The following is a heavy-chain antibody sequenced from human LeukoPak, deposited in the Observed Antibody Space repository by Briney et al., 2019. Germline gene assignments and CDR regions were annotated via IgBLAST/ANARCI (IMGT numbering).Heavy chain of an antibody. D-gene: IGHD2-2*01. J-gene: IGHJ3*02. CDR1: GYTFTGHY. Sequence: GASVKVSCKASGYTFTGHYMHWVRQAPGQGLEWMGWINPNSGGTNYAQKFQGRVTMTRDTSISTAYMELSSLRSEDTAVYYCARGNIVVVPAAIGIGRIDAFDIWGQGTMVTVSS. CDR2: INPNSGGT. V-gene: IGHV1-2*02. CDR3: ARGNIVVVPAAIGIGRIDAFDI.